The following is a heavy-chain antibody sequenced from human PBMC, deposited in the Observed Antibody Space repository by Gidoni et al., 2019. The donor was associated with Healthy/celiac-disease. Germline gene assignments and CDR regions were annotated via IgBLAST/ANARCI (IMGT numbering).Heavy chain of an antibody. D-gene: IGHD3-10*01. V-gene: IGHV4-31*03. J-gene: IGHJ3*02. CDR2: IYYSGST. Sequence: QVPLQEPCRGLVHPSQTLSRTCTLSGGSISSRGYYRSWIRQRPGKGLEWIGYIYYSGSTYYNPSLKSRVTISVDTSKNQFSLKLSSVTAADTAVYYCARDGGDYYGSGSYAFDIWGQGTMVTVSS. CDR1: GGSISSRGYY. CDR3: ARDGGDYYGSGSYAFDI.